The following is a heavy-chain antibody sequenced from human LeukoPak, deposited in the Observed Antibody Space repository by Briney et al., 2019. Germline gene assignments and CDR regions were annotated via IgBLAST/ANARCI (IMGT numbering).Heavy chain of an antibody. Sequence: GGSLRLSCAASGFTFSSYGMHWVRQAPGKGLEWVAVIWYDGSNKYYADSVKGRFTISRDNSKNTLYLQMNSLRAEDTAVYYCARDLYPHNPVVGGHDYWGQGTLVTVSS. CDR2: IWYDGSNK. J-gene: IGHJ4*02. D-gene: IGHD1-26*01. CDR3: ARDLYPHNPVVGGHDY. V-gene: IGHV3-33*01. CDR1: GFTFSSYG.